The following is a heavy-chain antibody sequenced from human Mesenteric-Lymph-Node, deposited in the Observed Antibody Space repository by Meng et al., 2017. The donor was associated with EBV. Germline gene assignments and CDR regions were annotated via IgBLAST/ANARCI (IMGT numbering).Heavy chain of an antibody. V-gene: IGHV4-39*01. CDR3: ARHREGGGFEPIDY. CDR1: GGPIRSSNYY. CDR2: IYYSGGV. D-gene: IGHD3-16*01. Sequence: QLLLQESGPGLVKPSATLSLTCIVSGGPIRSSNYYWGWIRQPPGKGLEWIGSIYYSGGVYYNLSLKSRATVSVDTSKNQFSLRLSSVTAADTAVYYCARHREGGGFEPIDYWGQGTLVTVSS. J-gene: IGHJ4*02.